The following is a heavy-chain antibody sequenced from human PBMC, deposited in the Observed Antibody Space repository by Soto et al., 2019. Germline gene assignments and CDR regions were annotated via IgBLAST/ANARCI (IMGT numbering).Heavy chain of an antibody. CDR3: ARTYCAADCPRRDFDY. D-gene: IGHD2-21*02. J-gene: IGHJ4*02. CDR2: INPSGGRT. V-gene: IGHV1-46*01. CDR1: GYILSSYN. Sequence: ASVNVSCKASGYILSSYNMHWVRQAPGQGLEWMGIINPSGGRTSYAQKFQDRVTMTRDTSTNTVYMELSSLRSDDTAVYYCARTYCAADCPRRDFDYWGQGTLVTVSS.